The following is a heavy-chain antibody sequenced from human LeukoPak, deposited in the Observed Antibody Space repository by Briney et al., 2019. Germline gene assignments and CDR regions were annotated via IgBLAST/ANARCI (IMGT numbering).Heavy chain of an antibody. Sequence: GRSLRLSCAASGFTFSSYGMHWVRQAPGMGLEWVAVISYDGSNKYYADSVKGRFTISRDNSKNTLYLQMNSLRAEDTAVYYCAKDLTAVAGIYYYGMDVWGQGTTVTVSS. V-gene: IGHV3-30*18. D-gene: IGHD6-19*01. J-gene: IGHJ6*02. CDR1: GFTFSSYG. CDR2: ISYDGSNK. CDR3: AKDLTAVAGIYYYGMDV.